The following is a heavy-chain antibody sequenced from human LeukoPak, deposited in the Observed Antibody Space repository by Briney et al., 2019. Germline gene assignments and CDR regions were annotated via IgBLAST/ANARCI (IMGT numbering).Heavy chain of an antibody. CDR3: ARGSRYWRVRAYYFDY. CDR1: GYTFTSYG. V-gene: IGHV1-18*01. CDR2: ISAYNGNT. Sequence: ASVKVSCKASGYTFTSYGISWVRQAPGQGLEWMGWISAYNGNTNYAQKLQGRVTMTRNTSISTAYMELSSLRSEDTAVYYCARGSRYWRVRAYYFDYWGQGTLVTVSS. D-gene: IGHD3-10*01. J-gene: IGHJ4*02.